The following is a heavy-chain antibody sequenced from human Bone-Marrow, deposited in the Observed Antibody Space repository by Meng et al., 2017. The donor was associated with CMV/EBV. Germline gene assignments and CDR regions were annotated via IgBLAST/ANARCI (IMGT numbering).Heavy chain of an antibody. V-gene: IGHV3-53*01. Sequence: GGSLRLSCAASGFTVSSSYLSWVRQAPGKGLEWVSVIYSGGSTYYADSVKGRFTISRDNSKNTLYLQMNSLRAEDTAVYYCARQGITMVRGATNWFDPWGQGTLVTVSS. J-gene: IGHJ5*02. CDR3: ARQGITMVRGATNWFDP. CDR1: GFTVSSSY. D-gene: IGHD3-10*01. CDR2: IYSGGST.